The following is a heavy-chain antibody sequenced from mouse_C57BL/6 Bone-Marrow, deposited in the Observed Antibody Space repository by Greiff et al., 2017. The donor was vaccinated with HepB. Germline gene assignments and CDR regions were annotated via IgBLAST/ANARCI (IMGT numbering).Heavy chain of an antibody. D-gene: IGHD2-3*01. Sequence: QVQLQQPGAELVKPGASVKLSCKASGYTFTSYWMHWVKQRPGQGLEWIGMIHPNSGSTNYNEKFKSKATLTVDKSSSTAYMQLSSLTSEDSAVYYCARGLYDYSAIDYWGQGTSVTVSS. V-gene: IGHV1-64*01. CDR1: GYTFTSYW. CDR2: IHPNSGST. J-gene: IGHJ4*01. CDR3: ARGLYDYSAIDY.